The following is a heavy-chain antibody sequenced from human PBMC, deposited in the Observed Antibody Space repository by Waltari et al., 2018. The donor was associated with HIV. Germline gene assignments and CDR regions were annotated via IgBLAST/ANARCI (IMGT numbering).Heavy chain of an antibody. CDR2: IIRAIGIA. Sequence: VQLVQSGAEVKKPGSSVRVSCKASGDTLSNYAVSWVRRAPGQGLEWMGRIIRAIGIAMHTENFQGRVTINADKPTTSAYMELGGLRSEDTALYFCTLGRIDDIRSGRENLGGFDPWGPGTRVTVSS. CDR3: TLGRIDDIRSGRENLGGFDP. CDR1: GDTLSNYA. V-gene: IGHV1-69*04. J-gene: IGHJ5*02. D-gene: IGHD3-3*01.